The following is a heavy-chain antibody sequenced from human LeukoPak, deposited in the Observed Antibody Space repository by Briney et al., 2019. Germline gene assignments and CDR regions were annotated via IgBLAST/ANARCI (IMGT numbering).Heavy chain of an antibody. V-gene: IGHV4-34*01. CDR3: AREGDTAMVQFDY. Sequence: SETLSLTCAVYGGSFSGFYWSWIRQPPGKGLEWIGEINHSGSTNYNPSLKSRVTVSVDTSKNQFSLKLSSVTAADTAVYYCAREGDTAMVQFDYWGQGTLVTVSS. D-gene: IGHD5-18*01. CDR1: GGSFSGFY. CDR2: INHSGST. J-gene: IGHJ4*02.